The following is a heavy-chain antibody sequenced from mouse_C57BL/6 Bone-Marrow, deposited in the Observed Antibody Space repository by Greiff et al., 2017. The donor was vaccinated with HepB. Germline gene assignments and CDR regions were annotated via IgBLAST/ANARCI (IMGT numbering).Heavy chain of an antibody. CDR2: IDPSDSYT. V-gene: IGHV1-69*01. CDR1: GYTFTSYW. D-gene: IGHD2-4*01. J-gene: IGHJ1*03. CDR3: AKSTMITAEGYWYFDV. Sequence: QVQLQQPGAELVMPGASLKLSCKASGYTFTSYWMHWVKQRPGQGLEWIGEIDPSDSYTNYNQKFKGKSTLTVDKSSSTAYMQLSSLTSEDSAVYYCAKSTMITAEGYWYFDVWGTGTTVTVSA.